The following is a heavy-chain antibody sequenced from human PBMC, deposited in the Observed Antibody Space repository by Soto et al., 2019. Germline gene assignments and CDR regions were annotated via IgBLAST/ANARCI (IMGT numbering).Heavy chain of an antibody. V-gene: IGHV1-46*01. D-gene: IGHD5-12*01. CDR2: INPTGTMT. Sequence: QVQLVQSGAEVKKPGASVKLSCKASGYTFITSYYTHWVRQAPGQGLEWMGIINPTGTMTKYSERFQGRLTMTRDTSTSTDSMELSTLTSEDTAVYFCARDTGYDHDAFDIWGQGTMVTVSS. CDR3: ARDTGYDHDAFDI. CDR1: GYTFITSYY. J-gene: IGHJ3*02.